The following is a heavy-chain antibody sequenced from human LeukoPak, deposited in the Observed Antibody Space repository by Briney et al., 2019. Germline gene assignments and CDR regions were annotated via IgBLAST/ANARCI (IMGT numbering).Heavy chain of an antibody. J-gene: IGHJ4*02. CDR2: IYDSGTT. Sequence: SDTLSLTCTVSGASVSRYYWNWIRQPAGRRLEWIGRIYDSGTTNSNPSLKSRVAMSVDTSRNQFSLQLFSLAAADTAVYYCARGWSSSSYFNFWGQGILVTVSS. D-gene: IGHD6-6*01. V-gene: IGHV4-4*07. CDR3: ARGWSSSSYFNF. CDR1: GASVSRYY.